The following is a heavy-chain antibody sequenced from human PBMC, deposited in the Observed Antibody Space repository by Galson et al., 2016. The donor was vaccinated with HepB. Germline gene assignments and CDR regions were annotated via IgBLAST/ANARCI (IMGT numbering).Heavy chain of an antibody. Sequence: SLRLSCAASGFIFDEYAMHWVRQAPGKGLEWVSSISWNSDEIAYADSVKGRFTISRDNDRNSLYLQMNSLRAEDTALYYCSGYCSGGSCSLQDYWGQGTLVTVSS. D-gene: IGHD2-15*01. CDR1: GFIFDEYA. CDR3: SGYCSGGSCSLQDY. J-gene: IGHJ4*02. V-gene: IGHV3-9*01. CDR2: ISWNSDEI.